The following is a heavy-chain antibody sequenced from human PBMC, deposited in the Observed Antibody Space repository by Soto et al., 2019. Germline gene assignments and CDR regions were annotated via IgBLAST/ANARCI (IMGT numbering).Heavy chain of an antibody. CDR3: ARVDYYGSGILARDY. D-gene: IGHD3-10*01. Sequence: SETLSLTCTVSGGSISSGGYYWSWIRQHPGKGLEWIGYIYYSGSTYYNPSLKSRVTISVDTSKNQFSLKLSSVTAADTAVYYCARVDYYGSGILARDYWGQGTLVTVSS. CDR2: IYYSGST. J-gene: IGHJ4*02. V-gene: IGHV4-31*03. CDR1: GGSISSGGYY.